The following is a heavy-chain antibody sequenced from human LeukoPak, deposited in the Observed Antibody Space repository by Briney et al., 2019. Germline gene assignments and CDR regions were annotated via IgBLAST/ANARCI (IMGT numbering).Heavy chain of an antibody. Sequence: GGSLRLSCAASGFTFSSYAMHWVRQAPGKGLEWVAVISYDGSNKYYADSVKGRFTISRDNSKNTLYLQMNSLRAEDTAVYYCARDLCGGDCPLHGMDVWGQGTTVTVSS. J-gene: IGHJ6*02. CDR3: ARDLCGGDCPLHGMDV. CDR1: GFTFSSYA. V-gene: IGHV3-30-3*01. D-gene: IGHD2-21*02. CDR2: ISYDGSNK.